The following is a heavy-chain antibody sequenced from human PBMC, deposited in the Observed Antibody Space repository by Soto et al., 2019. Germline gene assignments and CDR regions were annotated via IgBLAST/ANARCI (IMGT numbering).Heavy chain of an antibody. V-gene: IGHV4-31*03. J-gene: IGHJ5*02. Sequence: QVQLQESGPGLVKPSQTLSLTCTVSGGSISSGGYYWSWIRQHPGKGLEWIGYIYYSGSTYYNPSLKSRVTISVDTSKNQFSLKLSSVTAADTAVYYWARGGMVRGVINWFDPWGQGTLVTVSS. CDR3: ARGGMVRGVINWFDP. CDR1: GGSISSGGYY. D-gene: IGHD3-10*01. CDR2: IYYSGST.